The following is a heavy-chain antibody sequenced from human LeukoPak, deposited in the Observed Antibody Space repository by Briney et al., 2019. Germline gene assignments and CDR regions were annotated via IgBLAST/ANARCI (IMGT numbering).Heavy chain of an antibody. CDR3: VRGTGY. V-gene: IGHV3-64D*06. J-gene: IGHJ4*02. CDR1: GFPLRTFV. CDR2: ISSNGDNI. Sequence: GGPLRLHCSVSGFPLRTFVMHWARQAAGKGREYVSAISSNGDNIYYAGSVKDRYTNSKDNSMNTQYLQMSSRRADDTAVYCDVRGTGYWGQGTLVTVSS.